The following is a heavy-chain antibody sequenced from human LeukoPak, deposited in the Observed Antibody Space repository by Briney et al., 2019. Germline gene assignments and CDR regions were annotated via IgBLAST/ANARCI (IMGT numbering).Heavy chain of an antibody. D-gene: IGHD2-2*01. CDR3: ARDQEAYCSSTSCYEYYYYMDV. V-gene: IGHV4-61*02. J-gene: IGHJ6*03. CDR1: GGSISSGSYY. Sequence: KPSETLSLTCTVSGGSISSGSYYWSWIRQPAGKGLEWIGRIYTSGSTNYNPSLKSRVTISVDTSKNQFSLKLSSVTAADTAVYYCARDQEAYCSSTSCYEYYYYMDVWGKGTTVTISS. CDR2: IYTSGST.